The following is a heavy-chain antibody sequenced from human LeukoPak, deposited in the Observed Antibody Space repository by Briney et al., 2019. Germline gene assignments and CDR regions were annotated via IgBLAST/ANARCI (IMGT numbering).Heavy chain of an antibody. CDR1: GGSISSGGYY. CDR2: IYSSGST. Sequence: SQTLSLTCTVSGGSISSGGYYWAWIRQPPGKGLEWIGNIYSSGSTQYTPSLKSRVTISADMSKNQFFLKLTSATAADTAVYYCTRRTYRADFDYWGQGSLVTVSS. J-gene: IGHJ4*02. V-gene: IGHV4-39*01. D-gene: IGHD3-16*02. CDR3: TRRTYRADFDY.